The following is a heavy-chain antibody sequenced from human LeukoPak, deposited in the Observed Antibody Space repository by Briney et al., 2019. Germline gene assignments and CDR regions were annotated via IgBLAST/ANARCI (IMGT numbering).Heavy chain of an antibody. D-gene: IGHD3-3*01. CDR3: ARDWFRITIFGVVTRGDAFDI. Sequence: VASVKVSCKASGGTFSSYAISWVRQAPGQGLEWMGGIIPIFGTANYAQKFQGGVTITADKSTSTAYMELSSLRSEDTAVYYCARDWFRITIFGVVTRGDAFDIWGQGTMVTVSS. V-gene: IGHV1-69*06. CDR2: IIPIFGTA. J-gene: IGHJ3*02. CDR1: GGTFSSYA.